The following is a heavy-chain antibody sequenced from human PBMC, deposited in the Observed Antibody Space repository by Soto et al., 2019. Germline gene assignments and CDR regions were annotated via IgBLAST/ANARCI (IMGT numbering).Heavy chain of an antibody. V-gene: IGHV3-74*01. Sequence: GGSLRLSCAVSGFTFANHWMHWVRQAPGKGLEWVSRMNIDGSTTDYADSVKGRFTVSXXXAXXTXXLXXNXLRAEDTAVYYCATAEVDYWGPGTLVAVSS. J-gene: IGHJ4*02. CDR2: MNIDGSTT. CDR1: GFTFANHW. CDR3: ATAEVDY.